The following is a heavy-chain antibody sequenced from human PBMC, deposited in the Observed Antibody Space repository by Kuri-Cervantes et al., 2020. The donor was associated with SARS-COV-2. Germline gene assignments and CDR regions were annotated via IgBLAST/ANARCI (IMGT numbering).Heavy chain of an antibody. CDR1: GFTFSSYA. Sequence: GESLKISCAASGFTFSSYAMHWVRQAPGKGLEWVAVISYDGSNKYYADSVKGRFTISRDNSKNTLYLQMNSLRAEDTAVYYCARMESTADWYFDLWGRGTLVTVSS. J-gene: IGHJ2*01. CDR2: ISYDGSNK. V-gene: IGHV3-30-3*01. CDR3: ARMESTADWYFDL. D-gene: IGHD5/OR15-5a*01.